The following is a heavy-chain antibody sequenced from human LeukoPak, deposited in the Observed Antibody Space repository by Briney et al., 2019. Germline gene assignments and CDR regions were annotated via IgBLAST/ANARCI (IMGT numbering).Heavy chain of an antibody. J-gene: IGHJ4*02. D-gene: IGHD3-10*01. CDR1: GFTFSSYS. CDR2: ISGSGGIT. CDR3: ARAAMVRGVDYFHY. Sequence: GGSLRLSCAASGFTFSSYSMTWVRQAPGKGLEWVSVISGSGGITYYADSVKGRFTISRDNSKNTQYLQMNSLRVEDTAVYYCARAAMVRGVDYFHYWGQGTLATVSS. V-gene: IGHV3-23*01.